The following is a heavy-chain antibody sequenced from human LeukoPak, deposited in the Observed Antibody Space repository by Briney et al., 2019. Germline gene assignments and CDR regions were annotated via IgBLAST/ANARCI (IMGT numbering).Heavy chain of an antibody. CDR2: IIPIFGTA. CDR3: ARGFLAPGLSGWYYVFDY. V-gene: IGHV1-69*05. D-gene: IGHD6-19*01. Sequence: SVKVSCKASGGTFSSYAISWVRQAPGQGLEWMGGIIPIFGTANYAQKLQGRVTITTDESTSTAYMELSSLRSEDTAVYYCARGFLAPGLSGWYYVFDYWGQGTLVTVSS. CDR1: GGTFSSYA. J-gene: IGHJ4*02.